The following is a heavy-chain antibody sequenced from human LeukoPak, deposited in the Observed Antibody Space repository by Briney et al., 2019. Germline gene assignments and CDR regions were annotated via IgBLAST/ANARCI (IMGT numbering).Heavy chain of an antibody. CDR1: GGSFSGYY. J-gene: IGHJ2*01. CDR2: INHSGST. CDR3: ARGYWYFDL. V-gene: IGHV4-34*01. Sequence: SETLSLTCAVYGGSFSGYYWSWIRQPPGKGLEWIGEINHSGSTNYNPSLKSRVTISVDTSKNQFSLKLSSVTAADTAVYYCARGYWYFDLWGRGTLVTVSS.